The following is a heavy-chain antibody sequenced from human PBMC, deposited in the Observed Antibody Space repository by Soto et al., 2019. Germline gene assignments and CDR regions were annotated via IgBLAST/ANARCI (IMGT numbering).Heavy chain of an antibody. CDR1: GGSISSGGYY. CDR3: ARGRHLSSSWPPLGAFDI. V-gene: IGHV4-31*03. D-gene: IGHD6-13*01. J-gene: IGHJ3*02. CDR2: IYYSGST. Sequence: SETLSLTCTVSGGSISSGGYYWSWIRQHPGKGLEWIGYIYYSGSTYYNPSLKSRVTISVDTSKNQFSLKLSSVTAADTAVYYCARGRHLSSSWPPLGAFDIWGQGTMVTVSS.